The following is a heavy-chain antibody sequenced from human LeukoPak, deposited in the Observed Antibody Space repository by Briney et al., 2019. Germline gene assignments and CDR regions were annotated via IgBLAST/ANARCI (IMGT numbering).Heavy chain of an antibody. Sequence: PSETLSLTCTVSGGSISSYYWSWIRQPPGKGLEWIGYIYYSGSTNYNPSLKSRVTISVDTSKNQFSLNLSSVTAADTAVYYCARVGDYYDSSGLIDYWGQGTLVTVSS. CDR3: ARVGDYYDSSGLIDY. CDR2: IYYSGST. CDR1: GGSISSYY. J-gene: IGHJ4*02. D-gene: IGHD3-22*01. V-gene: IGHV4-59*12.